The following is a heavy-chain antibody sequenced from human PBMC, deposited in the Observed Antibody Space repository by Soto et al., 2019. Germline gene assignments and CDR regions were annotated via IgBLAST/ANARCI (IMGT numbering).Heavy chain of an antibody. CDR2: IFPGDSDT. Sequence: GESLKISCKGSGYTFTSHWIGWVRQMPGKGLEWMGIIFPGDSDTRYSPSFQGHFTISRDNSKNTVYLQMNNLRAEDTAVYYCAREIEENGQVPIPGDYWGQGSLVTVSS. CDR3: AREIEENGQVPIPGDY. CDR1: GYTFTSHW. D-gene: IGHD2-8*01. J-gene: IGHJ4*02. V-gene: IGHV5-51*01.